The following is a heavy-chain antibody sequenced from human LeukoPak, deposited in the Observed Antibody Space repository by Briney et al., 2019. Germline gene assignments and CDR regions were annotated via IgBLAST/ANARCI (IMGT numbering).Heavy chain of an antibody. CDR3: ARGGPLYCSGGSCYSRPYYYYGMDV. CDR1: GYTFTSYA. Sequence: ASVKVSCKASGYTFTSYAMHWVRQAPGQRLEWMGWINAGNGNTKYSQKFQGRVTITRDTSASTAHMELSSLRSEDTAVYYCARGGPLYCSGGSCYSRPYYYYGMDVWGQGTTVTVSS. J-gene: IGHJ6*02. D-gene: IGHD2-15*01. CDR2: INAGNGNT. V-gene: IGHV1-3*01.